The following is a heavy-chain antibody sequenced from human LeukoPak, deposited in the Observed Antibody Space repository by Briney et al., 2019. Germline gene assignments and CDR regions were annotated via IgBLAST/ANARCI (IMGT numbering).Heavy chain of an antibody. CDR1: GGSISSYY. CDR3: ARKLVGYDAFDI. Sequence: RASETLSLTCTVSGGSISSYYWSWIRQPPGKGLEWIGYIYYSGSTNYNPSLKSRVTISVDTSKNQFSLKLSSVTGADTAVYYCARKLVGYDAFDIWGQGTMVTVSS. D-gene: IGHD2-15*01. J-gene: IGHJ3*02. V-gene: IGHV4-59*08. CDR2: IYYSGST.